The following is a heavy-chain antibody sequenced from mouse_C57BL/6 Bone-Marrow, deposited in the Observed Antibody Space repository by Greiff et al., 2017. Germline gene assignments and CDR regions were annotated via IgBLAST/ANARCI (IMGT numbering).Heavy chain of an antibody. D-gene: IGHD1-1*01. CDR1: GYTFTSHW. J-gene: IGHJ4*01. V-gene: IGHV1-56*01. CDR2: IFPGSGST. Sequence: VQLQQSGPELVRPGASVKISCKAPGYTFTSHWMQWVRQRPGQGLEWIGEIFPGSGSTYYNEKFKGKATLTVDTSSSTAYMQLSSLTSEDSAVYFCASQDYYGSSSVGYAMDYWGQGTSVTVSS. CDR3: ASQDYYGSSSVGYAMDY.